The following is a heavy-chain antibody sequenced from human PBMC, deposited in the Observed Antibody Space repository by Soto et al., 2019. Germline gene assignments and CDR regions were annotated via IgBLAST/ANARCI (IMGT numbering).Heavy chain of an antibody. D-gene: IGHD6-19*01. J-gene: IGHJ5*02. Sequence: PSDTLTLTCAVSGGSIGSYYWSWIREAAGMGLDWVGRTYTSGATKHTPPLKSRVTMSVDTSKNQFSLKLSSVTAADTAVYYCAREVGYSSGWYWFDPWGQGTLVTVSS. V-gene: IGHV4-4*07. CDR2: TYTSGAT. CDR1: GGSIGSYY. CDR3: AREVGYSSGWYWFDP.